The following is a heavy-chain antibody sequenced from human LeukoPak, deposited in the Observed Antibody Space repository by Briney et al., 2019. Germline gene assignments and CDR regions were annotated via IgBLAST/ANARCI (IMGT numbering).Heavy chain of an antibody. D-gene: IGHD1-26*01. Sequence: KPSETLSLTCTVSGDSMSSHYWGWIRQPPGKGLEWIGTIYYSGSTYYNPSLKSRVTISVDTSKNHFSLKLSSVTAADTAVYYCARQRLWADYWGQGTLVTVSS. CDR2: IYYSGST. J-gene: IGHJ4*02. CDR3: ARQRLWADY. V-gene: IGHV4-39*01. CDR1: GDSMSSHY.